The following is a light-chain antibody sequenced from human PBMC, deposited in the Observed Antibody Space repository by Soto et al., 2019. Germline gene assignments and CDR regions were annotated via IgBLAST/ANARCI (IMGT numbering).Light chain of an antibody. J-gene: IGKJ1*01. CDR1: QSVSSNY. CDR3: HQYGSSPWT. Sequence: EIVLTQSPGTLSLSPGERATLSCRASQSVSSNYLAWCQQKPGQAPRLLIYGASSRATGIPDRFSGSGSGTDFTLTISRLEPEDFAVYYCHQYGSSPWTFGQGTKVEIK. CDR2: GAS. V-gene: IGKV3-20*01.